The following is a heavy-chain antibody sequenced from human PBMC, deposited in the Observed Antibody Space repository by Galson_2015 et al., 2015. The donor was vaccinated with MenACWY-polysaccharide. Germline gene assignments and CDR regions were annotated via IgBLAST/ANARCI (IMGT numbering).Heavy chain of an antibody. V-gene: IGHV3-11*01. J-gene: IGHJ6*02. CDR2: IGKSGDSI. CDR3: AIGHYGLDV. Sequence: SLRLACAASGFSLGAWYMSWVRQAPGTGLEWLSFIGKSGDSIYYGDSVKGRFATSRDNAKNSVYLQLNSLEVEDTAIYYCAIGHYGLDVWGQGTTVTVSS. CDR1: GFSLGAWY.